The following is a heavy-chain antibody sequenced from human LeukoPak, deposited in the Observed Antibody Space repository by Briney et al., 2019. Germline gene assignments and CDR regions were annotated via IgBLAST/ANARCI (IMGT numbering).Heavy chain of an antibody. CDR1: GFTFGSHA. J-gene: IGHJ4*02. D-gene: IGHD5-18*01. CDR2: IFGSGGSP. Sequence: GGSLTLSCEASGFTFGSHAMYWVRQAPGKGLEWVAGIFGSGGSPHYADPVKGRFTISRDNSRNTVYLQINSLRAEDTAVYYCGKTTVGYSSGQKPAWPVDYWGQGTLVTVSS. CDR3: GKTTVGYSSGQKPAWPVDY. V-gene: IGHV3-23*01.